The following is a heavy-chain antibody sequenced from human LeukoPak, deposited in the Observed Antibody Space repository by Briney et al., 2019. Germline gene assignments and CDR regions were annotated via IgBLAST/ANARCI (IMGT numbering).Heavy chain of an antibody. CDR3: AKANSITIFGVISPVDY. CDR2: INWNGRST. CDR1: RFTFDDHG. Sequence: GGSLRLSCAASRFTFDDHGMNWVRQTPGKGLEWVSGINWNGRSTGYADSVKGRFTISRDNAKNSLYLQMNSLRAEDTAVYYCAKANSITIFGVISPVDYWGQGTLVTVSS. J-gene: IGHJ4*02. V-gene: IGHV3-20*04. D-gene: IGHD3-3*01.